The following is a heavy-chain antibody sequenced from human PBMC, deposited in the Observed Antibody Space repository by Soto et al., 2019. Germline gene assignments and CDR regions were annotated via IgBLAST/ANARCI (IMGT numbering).Heavy chain of an antibody. V-gene: IGHV4-4*02. J-gene: IGHJ4*02. D-gene: IGHD3-3*02. CDR1: GGSISSSQW. CDR2: IFHSGKT. CDR3: ASQKLDVHAFFDY. Sequence: SETLSLTCAVSGGSISSSQWWSWVRQPPGKGLQWIGEIFHSGKTNYNPSLKSRVTKSIDTSRNQFSLTLTSVTAADTAVYYCASQKLDVHAFFDYWSQGTLVTVSS.